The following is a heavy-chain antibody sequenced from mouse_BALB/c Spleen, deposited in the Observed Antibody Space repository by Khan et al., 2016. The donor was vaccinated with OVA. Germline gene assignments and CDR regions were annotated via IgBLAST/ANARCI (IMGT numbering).Heavy chain of an antibody. Sequence: EVQLQESGAELVKPGATVKLSCTASGLNIKDTYMYWLKQWFEQGLEGSGRIEPPNGNTKYDPKLQGKATITADTSSNTASLQLSSLTSEDTAVYYCARMARKWGQGTTLTVSS. J-gene: IGHJ2*01. V-gene: IGHV14-3*02. CDR3: ARMARK. CDR2: IEPPNGNT. CDR1: GLNIKDTY.